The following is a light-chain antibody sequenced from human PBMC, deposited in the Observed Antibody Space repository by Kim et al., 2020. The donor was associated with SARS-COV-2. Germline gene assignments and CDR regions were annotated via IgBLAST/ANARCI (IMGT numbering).Light chain of an antibody. CDR1: SSDVGVYNY. J-gene: IGLJ2*01. CDR3: CSYAGTYSVV. Sequence: QSFTISCTGTSSDVGVYNYVSWYQQHPAKAPKLMIYDVSKRPSGVPDRFSGSKSGNTASLTISGLQAEDEADYYCCSYAGTYSVVFGGGTQLTVL. CDR2: DVS. V-gene: IGLV2-11*03.